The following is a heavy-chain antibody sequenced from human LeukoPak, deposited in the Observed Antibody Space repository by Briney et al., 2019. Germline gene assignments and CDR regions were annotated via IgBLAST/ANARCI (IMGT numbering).Heavy chain of an antibody. V-gene: IGHV3-23*01. CDR1: GFTFSSYA. J-gene: IGHJ2*01. CDR3: AKDRVYYYDSSGYFDL. CDR2: ISGSGGST. D-gene: IGHD3-22*01. Sequence: PGGSLRLSCAASGFTFSSYAMSWVRQAPGKGLEWVSAISGSGGSTYYADSVKGRFTISRDNSKNTLYLQMNSLRAEDTAVYYCAKDRVYYYDSSGYFDLWGRGTLVTVSS.